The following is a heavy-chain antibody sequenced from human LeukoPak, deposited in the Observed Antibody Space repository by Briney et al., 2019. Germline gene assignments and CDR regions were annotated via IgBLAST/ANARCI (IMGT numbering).Heavy chain of an antibody. CDR3: TREYSSSLGY. V-gene: IGHV3-73*01. CDR2: IRSKANSYAT. J-gene: IGHJ4*02. Sequence: GGSLRLSCAASGFTFSGSAMHWVRQASGKGLEWVGRIRSKANSYATAYAASVKGRFTISRDDSKNTAYLQMNSLKTEDTAVYYCTREYSSSLGYWGQGTLVTVSS. CDR1: GFTFSGSA. D-gene: IGHD6-6*01.